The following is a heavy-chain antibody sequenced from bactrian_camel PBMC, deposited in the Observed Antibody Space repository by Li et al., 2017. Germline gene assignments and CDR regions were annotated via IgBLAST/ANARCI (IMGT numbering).Heavy chain of an antibody. V-gene: IGHV3S67*01. D-gene: IGHD5*01. CDR2: IDSDGST. J-gene: IGHJ4*01. CDR3: AAARRGRYGTCDYDS. CDR1: GYAYC. Sequence: DVQLVESGGGSVQAGGSLRLSCAVTGYAYCIAWFRQAPGKEREAVAVIDSDGSTYYLNSVEGRFTISHDNAKNTLYLQMNSLKVEDTATYYCAAARRGRYGTCDYDSWGQGTQVTVS.